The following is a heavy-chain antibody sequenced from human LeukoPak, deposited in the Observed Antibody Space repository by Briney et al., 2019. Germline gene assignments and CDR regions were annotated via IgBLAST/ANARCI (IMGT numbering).Heavy chain of an antibody. D-gene: IGHD1-26*01. CDR3: ARDPAWGFDY. CDR2: INSDGSST. Sequence: GGSLRLSCAASGFTFSSYWMHWVRQAPGKGPVWVSRINSDGSSTSYADSVKGRFTISRDNAKNTLYLQMNSLRAEDTAVYYCARDPAWGFDYWGQGTLVTVSS. CDR1: GFTFSSYW. J-gene: IGHJ4*02. V-gene: IGHV3-74*01.